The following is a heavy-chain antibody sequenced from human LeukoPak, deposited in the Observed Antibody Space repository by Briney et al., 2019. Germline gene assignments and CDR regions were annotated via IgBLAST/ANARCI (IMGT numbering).Heavy chain of an antibody. CDR3: AADQSIGDYAFDI. CDR1: GFTFTSSA. Sequence: SVKVSCTASGFTFTSSAVQWVRQARGQRLEWMGWIVVGSGNTNYAQNLQERVTITRDMSTSTAYMDLSSLRSEDTAVYYCAADQSIGDYAFDIWGQGTMVTVSS. D-gene: IGHD2-21*02. CDR2: IVVGSGNT. V-gene: IGHV1-58*01. J-gene: IGHJ3*02.